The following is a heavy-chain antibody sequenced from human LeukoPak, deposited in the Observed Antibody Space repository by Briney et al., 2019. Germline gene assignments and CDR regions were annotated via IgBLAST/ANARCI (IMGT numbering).Heavy chain of an antibody. J-gene: IGHJ3*02. V-gene: IGHV3-30*18. Sequence: GGSLRLSCAASGXTFSSYGVHWVRQAPGKGLEWVAVISYDGSKKYYADSVKGRFTISRDSSKNMLYLQMNSLRVEDTAVYYCAKDYRQNSGLRENDAFDIWGQGTMVTVSS. CDR2: ISYDGSKK. D-gene: IGHD6-19*01. CDR1: GXTFSSYG. CDR3: AKDYRQNSGLRENDAFDI.